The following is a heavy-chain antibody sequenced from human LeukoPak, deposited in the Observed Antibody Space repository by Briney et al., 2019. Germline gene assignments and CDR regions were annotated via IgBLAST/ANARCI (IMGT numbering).Heavy chain of an antibody. J-gene: IGHJ4*02. CDR2: IIPIFGTA. D-gene: IGHD5-18*01. CDR1: GGTFSSYA. V-gene: IGHV1-69*06. Sequence: GASVKVSCKASGGTFSSYAISWVRQAPGQGLEWMGGIIPIFGTANYAQKFQGRVTITADKSTSTAYMELSSLRSEDTAVYYCARVVDTAMVHYFDYWGQGTLATVSS. CDR3: ARVVDTAMVHYFDY.